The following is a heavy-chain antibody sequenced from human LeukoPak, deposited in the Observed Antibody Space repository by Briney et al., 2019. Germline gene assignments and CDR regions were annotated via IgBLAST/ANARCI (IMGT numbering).Heavy chain of an antibody. V-gene: IGHV3-30*03. J-gene: IGHJ3*02. CDR2: ISYDGSNK. D-gene: IGHD7-27*01. CDR3: ARDGRANWGPNAFDI. CDR1: GFTFSSYG. Sequence: PGGSLRLSCAASGFTFSSYGMHWVRQAPGKGLEWVAVISYDGSNKYYADSVKGRFTISRDNSKNTLYLQMNSLRAEDTAVYYCARDGRANWGPNAFDIWGQGTMVTVSS.